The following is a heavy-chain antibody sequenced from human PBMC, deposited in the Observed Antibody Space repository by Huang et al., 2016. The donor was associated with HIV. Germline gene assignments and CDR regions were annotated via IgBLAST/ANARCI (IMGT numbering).Heavy chain of an antibody. V-gene: IGHV1-3*01. CDR3: ARDPLDIRRHFDF. CDR2: INGGNGDT. Sequence: QVQLVQSGAEVKKPGTSVKVSCKTSGYTFSSHALHWLRQAPGQRPEWMVWINGGNGDTKYSQKFQGRVTITSDTSANIGYMELNSLRSEDTAVYYCARDPLDIRRHFDFWGQGSLVTVSS. D-gene: IGHD3-3*01. J-gene: IGHJ4*02. CDR1: GYTFSSHA.